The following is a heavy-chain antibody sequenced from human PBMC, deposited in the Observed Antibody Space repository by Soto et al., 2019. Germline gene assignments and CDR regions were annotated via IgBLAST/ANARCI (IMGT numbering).Heavy chain of an antibody. V-gene: IGHV1-69*06. CDR2: IIPIFGTA. CDR1: GGTFSSYA. Sequence: QVQLVQSGAEVKKPGSSVKVSCKASGGTFSSYAISWVRQAPGQGLEWMGGIIPIFGTANYAQKFQGRVTIKADKSTSTDYIKVSSLRPEDTAVYYRARGGSSWFPASPLNWFDPWGQGTLVTVTS. J-gene: IGHJ5*02. D-gene: IGHD6-13*01. CDR3: ARGGSSWFPASPLNWFDP.